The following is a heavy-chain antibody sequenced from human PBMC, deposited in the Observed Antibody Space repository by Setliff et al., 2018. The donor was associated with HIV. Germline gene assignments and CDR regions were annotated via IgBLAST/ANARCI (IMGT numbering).Heavy chain of an antibody. V-gene: IGHV1-18*01. CDR2: ISAYNGNT. D-gene: IGHD3-10*01. J-gene: IGHJ3*02. Sequence: ASVKVSCKASGYTFTSYGISWVRQAPGQGLEWMGWISAYNGNTNYAQKLQGRVTMTTGTSTSTAYMELRSLRSDDTAVYYCARDQITMVRGTLGAFDIWGQGTMVTVS. CDR3: ARDQITMVRGTLGAFDI. CDR1: GYTFTSYG.